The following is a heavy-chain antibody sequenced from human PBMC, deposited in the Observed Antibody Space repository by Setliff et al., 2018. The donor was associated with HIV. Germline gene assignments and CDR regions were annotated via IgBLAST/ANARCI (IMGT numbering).Heavy chain of an antibody. J-gene: IGHJ4*02. CDR1: GGSISSHY. V-gene: IGHV4-39*07. Sequence: PSETLSLTCTVSGGSISSHYWGWIRQPPGKGLEWIGSISHSGSTYYNPSLKSRVTISVDTSKNQFSLKLSSVTAADTAVYYCARSSMAGFDYWGQGKLVTVSS. CDR3: ARSSMAGFDY. D-gene: IGHD6-19*01. CDR2: ISHSGST.